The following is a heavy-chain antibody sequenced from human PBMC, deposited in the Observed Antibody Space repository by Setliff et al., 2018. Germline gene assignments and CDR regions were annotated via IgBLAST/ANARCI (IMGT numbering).Heavy chain of an antibody. V-gene: IGHV3-30*03. CDR2: ISYDGRDK. CDR1: GFTFFYHG. CDR3: ARVAMGASCSGTSCQKYRFDY. D-gene: IGHD2-2*01. J-gene: IGHJ4*02. Sequence: PGGSLRLSCAASGFTFFYHGMHWVRQAPGQGLEWVAVISYDGRDKYYADSVKGRFTVSRDNSENTLYLHMNNLRPEDTALYYCARVAMGASCSGTSCQKYRFDYWGQGTLVTVSS.